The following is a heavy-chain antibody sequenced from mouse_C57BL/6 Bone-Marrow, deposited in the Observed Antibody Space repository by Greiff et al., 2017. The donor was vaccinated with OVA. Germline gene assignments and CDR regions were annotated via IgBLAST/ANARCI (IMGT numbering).Heavy chain of an antibody. CDR1: GYTFTSYW. CDR3: ARSSTGGFAY. CDR2: IYPSYSET. V-gene: IGHV1-61*01. J-gene: IGHJ3*01. D-gene: IGHD1-1*01. Sequence: QVQLQQPGAELVRPGSSVKLSCKASGYTFTSYWMDWVKQRPGQGLEWIGNIYPSYSETHYNQKFKDKATLTVDKSSSTAYMQRSSLTSEDSAVYYWARSSTGGFAYWGQGTLVTVSA.